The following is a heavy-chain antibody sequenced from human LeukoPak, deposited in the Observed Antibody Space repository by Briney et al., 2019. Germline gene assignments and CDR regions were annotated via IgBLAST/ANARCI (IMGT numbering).Heavy chain of an antibody. CDR3: ARAVVVSFYYYYYYMDV. V-gene: IGHV1-18*04. D-gene: IGHD3-22*01. CDR2: ISAYNGNT. J-gene: IGHJ6*03. Sequence: SVKVSCKASGYTFTGYYMHWVRQAPGQGLEWMGWISAYNGNTNYAQKLQGRVTMTTDTSTSTAYMELRSLRSDDTAVYYCARAVVVSFYYYYYYMDVWGKGTTVTVSS. CDR1: GYTFTGYY.